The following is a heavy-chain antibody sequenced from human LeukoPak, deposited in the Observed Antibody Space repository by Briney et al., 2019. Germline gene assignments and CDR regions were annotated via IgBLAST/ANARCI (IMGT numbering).Heavy chain of an antibody. CDR1: GFTYGDYA. Sequence: GGSLRLSCTGSGFTYGDYAMSWVRQAPGKGLEWVGFIRSKAYGGTTEYAASVKGRFTISRDDSKSIAYLQMNSLKTEDTAVYYCTRSTPYYYDSSGYYQNFVYWGQGTLVTVSS. D-gene: IGHD3-22*01. J-gene: IGHJ4*02. V-gene: IGHV3-49*04. CDR3: TRSTPYYYDSSGYYQNFVY. CDR2: IRSKAYGGTT.